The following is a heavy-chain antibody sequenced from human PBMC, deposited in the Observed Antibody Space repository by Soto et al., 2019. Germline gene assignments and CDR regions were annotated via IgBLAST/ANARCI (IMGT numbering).Heavy chain of an antibody. CDR1: GFTFDDYA. J-gene: IGHJ4*02. CDR2: ISWNSGSI. V-gene: IGHV3-9*01. CDR3: AKETLPTPYYFDY. Sequence: EVQLVESGGGLVQPGRSLRLSCAASGFTFDDYAMHWVRQAPGKGLEWVSGISWNSGSIGYADSVKGRFTISRDNAKNSRYLQMNSLRAEDTALYDCAKETLPTPYYFDYWGQGTLVTVST.